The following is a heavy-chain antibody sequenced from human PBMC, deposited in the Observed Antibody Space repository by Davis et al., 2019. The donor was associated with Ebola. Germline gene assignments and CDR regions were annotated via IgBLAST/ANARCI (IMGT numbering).Heavy chain of an antibody. D-gene: IGHD3-22*01. J-gene: IGHJ6*02. CDR1: GFTFSSYW. CDR2: IKQDGSEK. CDR3: AREVGPTYYYDSSGYYGTHYYYGMDV. Sequence: GGSLRLSCAASGFTFSSYWMSWVRQAPGKGLEWVANIKQDGSEKYYVDSVKGRFTISRDNAKNSLYLQMNSLRAEDTAVYYCAREVGPTYYYDSSGYYGTHYYYGMDVWGQGTTVTVSS. V-gene: IGHV3-7*03.